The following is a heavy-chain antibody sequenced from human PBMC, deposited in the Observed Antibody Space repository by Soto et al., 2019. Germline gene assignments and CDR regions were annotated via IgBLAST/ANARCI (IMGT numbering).Heavy chain of an antibody. D-gene: IGHD5-12*01. CDR1: GGSISSGGYY. J-gene: IGHJ4*02. CDR2: IYYSGSP. CDR3: ARGSPRGYGSFAY. V-gene: IGHV4-31*03. Sequence: QVQLQESGPGLVKPSQTLSLTCTVSGGSISSGGYYWSWVRQHPGKGLEWIGYIYYSGSPHYNPSLKSGVSISVDTSKNQFSLKLSSVTAADTAVYYCARGSPRGYGSFAYWGQGTLVTVSS.